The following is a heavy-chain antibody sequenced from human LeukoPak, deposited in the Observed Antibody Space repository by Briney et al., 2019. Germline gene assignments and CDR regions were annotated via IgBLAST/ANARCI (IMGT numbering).Heavy chain of an antibody. CDR2: INPKSGGT. CDR3: ARPTAYYDSSGYYDY. D-gene: IGHD3-22*01. CDR1: GFNFTGYY. Sequence: ASVKVSCKASGFNFTGYYLHWVRQAPGQGLEWMGWINPKSGGTIYSQNFQGRVTMTRDTSISTAYMELSRLRSDDTAVYYCARPTAYYDSSGYYDYWGQGTLVTVSS. V-gene: IGHV1-2*02. J-gene: IGHJ4*02.